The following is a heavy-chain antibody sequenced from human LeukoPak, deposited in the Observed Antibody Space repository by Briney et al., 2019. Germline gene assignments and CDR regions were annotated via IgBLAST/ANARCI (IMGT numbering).Heavy chain of an antibody. CDR2: INPKCGGT. J-gene: IGHJ6*03. V-gene: IGHV1-2*02. CDR1: GYTFTGYY. Sequence: ASVTVSCKASGYTFTGYYMHWVRQPPGQGVEWMGWINPKCGGTNYAQMSQGTVTMTRDTATSTAYMELSRLRSDHTAVYYGARVHFFPLGRAAAGINYYYMDVWGKGTTVTVSS. CDR3: ARVHFFPLGRAAAGINYYYMDV. D-gene: IGHD6-13*01.